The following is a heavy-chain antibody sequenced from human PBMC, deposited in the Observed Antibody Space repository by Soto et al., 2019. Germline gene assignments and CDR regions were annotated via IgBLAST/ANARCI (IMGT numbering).Heavy chain of an antibody. Sequence: PSETLSLPFAVYGGSFSGCYWSWIRQPPGKGLEGILEINNSGSNNYNQSLKSRVTISVYTSKKQCSLKLSSVTAADTAVYYCARGAVREYHRERGTAYNWFHXWGQATLVTVSX. CDR2: INNSGSN. D-gene: IGHD2-2*01. CDR3: ARGAVREYHRERGTAYNWFHX. V-gene: IGHV4-34*01. CDR1: GGSFSGCY. J-gene: IGHJ5*02.